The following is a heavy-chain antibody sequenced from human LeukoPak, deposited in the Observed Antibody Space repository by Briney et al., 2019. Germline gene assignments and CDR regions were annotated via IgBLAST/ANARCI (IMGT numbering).Heavy chain of an antibody. V-gene: IGHV3-11*04. Sequence: GGSLRLSCAASGFTLSDYYMIWIRQAPGKGLECISYISYTGDYIYDADSVKGRFTISRDNAKNSLYLQMNSLRAEDTAIYYCARLRRGYSYGFFDNWGQGTLVTVSS. D-gene: IGHD5-18*01. J-gene: IGHJ4*02. CDR1: GFTLSDYY. CDR2: ISYTGDYI. CDR3: ARLRRGYSYGFFDN.